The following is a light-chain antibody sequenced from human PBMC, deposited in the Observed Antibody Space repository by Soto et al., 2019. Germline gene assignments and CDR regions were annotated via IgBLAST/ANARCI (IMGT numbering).Light chain of an antibody. CDR1: QSVSSN. V-gene: IGKV3-15*01. CDR3: QQYTTWPPVP. CDR2: GAS. Sequence: EIVMTQSPATLSVSPGERATLSCRASQSVSSNLALYQQKPGQAPRLLIYGASTRATGIPARFSGSGSGTEFTLTISSLQSEDFAVYYCQQYTTWPPVPFAQGTKVDI. J-gene: IGKJ1*01.